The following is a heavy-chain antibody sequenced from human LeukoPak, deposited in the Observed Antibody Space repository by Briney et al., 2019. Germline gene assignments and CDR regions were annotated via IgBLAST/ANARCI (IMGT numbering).Heavy chain of an antibody. D-gene: IGHD4-17*01. CDR2: ISGSGGST. V-gene: IGHV3-23*01. CDR1: GFTFSSYA. J-gene: IGHJ4*02. Sequence: GGSLRLSCAASGFTFSSYAMSWVRQAPGKGLEWVSAISGSGGSTYYADSAKGRFTISRDNSKNTLYLQMNSLRAEDTAVYYCAKVHDYGDYGGDYWGQGTLVTVSS. CDR3: AKVHDYGDYGGDY.